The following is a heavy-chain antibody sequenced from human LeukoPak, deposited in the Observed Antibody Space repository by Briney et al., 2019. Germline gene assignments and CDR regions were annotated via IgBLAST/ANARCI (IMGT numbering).Heavy chain of an antibody. CDR1: GFTFSSYA. V-gene: IGHV3-23*01. CDR2: ISGSGGST. J-gene: IGHJ3*02. CDR3: AKRNRYNWNPGAFDI. D-gene: IGHD1-1*01. Sequence: QPGGSLRPSCAASGFTFSSYAIGWVRQPPGKGLEWVPAISGSGGSTYYADSVKGRFTISRDNSKNTLYLQMNSLRAEDTAVYYCAKRNRYNWNPGAFDIWGQGTMVTVSS.